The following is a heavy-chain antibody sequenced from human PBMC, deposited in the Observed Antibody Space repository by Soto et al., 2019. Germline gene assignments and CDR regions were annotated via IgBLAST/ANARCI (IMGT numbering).Heavy chain of an antibody. J-gene: IGHJ4*02. CDR3: ARSVSFITPRPDY. CDR2: INPNNGDT. CDR1: GYTFTDYY. V-gene: IGHV1-2*02. D-gene: IGHD6-6*01. Sequence: GASVKVSCKASGYTFTDYYMHWLRQAPGQGLECMGWINPNNGDTNYAQKFQGRVTMTRDTSISTAYLEVSRLRSDDTAVYYCARSVSFITPRPDYWGQGTLVTVYS.